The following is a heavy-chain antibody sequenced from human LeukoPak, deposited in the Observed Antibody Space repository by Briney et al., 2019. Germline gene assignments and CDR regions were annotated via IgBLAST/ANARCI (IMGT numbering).Heavy chain of an antibody. CDR1: GFTFSSYW. CDR2: INSDGSRI. V-gene: IGHV3-74*01. J-gene: IGHJ4*02. CDR3: ARGEDYYASDY. Sequence: PGGSLRLSCAASGFTFSSYWMHWVRQAPGKGLVWVSRINSDGSRINYADSVRGRFTISRDNAKNTLYLQMNSLRVEDTAVYYCARGEDYYASDYWGQGTLVTFSS. D-gene: IGHD3-10*01.